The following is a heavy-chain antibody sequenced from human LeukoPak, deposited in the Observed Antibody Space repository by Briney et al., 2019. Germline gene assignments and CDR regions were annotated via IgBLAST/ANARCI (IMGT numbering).Heavy chain of an antibody. CDR2: ISYDGSNK. CDR1: GFTYSSYG. V-gene: IGHV3-30*18. D-gene: IGHD5/OR15-5a*01. Sequence: GGSLRLSCAASGFTYSSYGMHWVRQAPGKGLEWGAVISYDGSNKYYADSVKGRFTISRDNSKSTLYLQMNSLRAEDTAVYYCAKVEQCLPWGQGTLVTVSS. J-gene: IGHJ5*02. CDR3: AKVEQCLP.